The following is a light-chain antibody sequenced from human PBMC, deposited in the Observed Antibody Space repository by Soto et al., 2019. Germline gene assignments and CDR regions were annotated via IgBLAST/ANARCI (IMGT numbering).Light chain of an antibody. Sequence: QSVLTQTPSASGTPGQRVTISCSGSSSNIGSKYVYWYQQLPGTAPKLLIYKSDQRPSGVPDRFSGSKSGTSASLAISGLRSEDEAGYHCATWDDSRSAWVFGGGTKVTVL. V-gene: IGLV1-47*01. CDR1: SSNIGSKY. J-gene: IGLJ3*02. CDR2: KSD. CDR3: ATWDDSRSAWV.